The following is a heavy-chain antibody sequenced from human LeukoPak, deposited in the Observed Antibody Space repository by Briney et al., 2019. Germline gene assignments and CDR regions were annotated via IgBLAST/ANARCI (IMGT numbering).Heavy chain of an antibody. J-gene: IGHJ4*02. V-gene: IGHV3-73*01. CDR1: GFTFSGSA. D-gene: IGHD2-8*01. CDR3: TRVYCINGVCYHDY. CDR2: IRSKANSYAT. Sequence: PGGSLRLSCAASGFTFSGSAMHWVRQASGKGLEWVGRIRSKANSYATAYAASVKGRFTISRDDSKNTAYLQMNSLKTEDTAVYYCTRVYCINGVCYHDYWGQGTLVTVSS.